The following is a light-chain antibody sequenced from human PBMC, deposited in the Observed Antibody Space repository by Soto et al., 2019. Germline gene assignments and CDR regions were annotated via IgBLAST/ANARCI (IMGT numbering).Light chain of an antibody. CDR2: DAS. CDR1: QSVRSNY. V-gene: IGKV3-20*01. Sequence: EIVLKQSPDTLSLSPGERATLSCRASQSVRSNYLAWYQQKPGQAPRFLLYDASSRATGIPDRFSGSGSGTDFTLTIIRLEPDDFAVYYCQQYGITPLTFGGGTKVDIK. CDR3: QQYGITPLT. J-gene: IGKJ4*01.